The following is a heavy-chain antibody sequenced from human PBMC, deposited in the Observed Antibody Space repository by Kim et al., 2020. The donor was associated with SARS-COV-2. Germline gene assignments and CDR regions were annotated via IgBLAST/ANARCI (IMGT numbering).Heavy chain of an antibody. Sequence: GGSLRLSCVASGFSFSTNAMTWVRQAPGKGLEWVSAIGGSGKSTYSADSVKGRFTISRDNSKSTLYLQMNSLRAEDTAVYFCAKHIKGYYYYAMDVWGQGTTLTASS. V-gene: IGHV3-23*01. CDR3: AKHIKGYYYYAMDV. CDR2: IGGSGKST. J-gene: IGHJ6*02. CDR1: GFSFSTNA.